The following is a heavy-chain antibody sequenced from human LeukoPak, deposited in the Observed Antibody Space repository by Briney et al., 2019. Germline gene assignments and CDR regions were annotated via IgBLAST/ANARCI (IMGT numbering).Heavy chain of an antibody. V-gene: IGHV4-59*08. CDR2: IYYSGST. D-gene: IGHD2-2*01. J-gene: IGHJ4*02. CDR1: GGSISSYY. CDR3: ARHRRGYEYFDY. Sequence: PSETLSLTCTVSGGSISSYYWSWIRQPPGKGLEWIGYIYYSGSTNYNPSLKSRVTISVDTSKNQFSLKLSSVTAADTAVYYCARHRRGYEYFDYWGQGTLVTVSS.